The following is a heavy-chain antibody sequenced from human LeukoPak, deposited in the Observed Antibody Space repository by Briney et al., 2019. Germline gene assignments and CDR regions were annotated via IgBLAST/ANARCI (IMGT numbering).Heavy chain of an antibody. Sequence: PSETLSLTCSVSGGSISSYYWSWIRQPPGKGLEWIGYIYYSGSTNYNPSLKSRVTISVDTPKNQFSLKLSSVTAADTAVYYCARGDTAMATPYFDYWGQGTLVTVSS. CDR3: ARGDTAMATPYFDY. D-gene: IGHD5-18*01. CDR1: GGSISSYY. V-gene: IGHV4-59*01. CDR2: IYYSGST. J-gene: IGHJ4*02.